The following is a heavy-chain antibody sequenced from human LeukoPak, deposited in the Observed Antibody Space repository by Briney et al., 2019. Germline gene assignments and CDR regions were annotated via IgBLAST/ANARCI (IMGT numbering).Heavy chain of an antibody. V-gene: IGHV3-74*01. Sequence: GGSLRLSCAASGFTFSGYWIQWVRQAPGKGLVWVSRINSDGSSTSYADSVKGRFTISRDNAKNTVYLQMNSLRAEDTAVYYCARVLGYCSSTSCYSLFDYWGQGTLVTVSS. D-gene: IGHD2-2*01. CDR2: INSDGSST. CDR1: GFTFSGYW. J-gene: IGHJ4*02. CDR3: ARVLGYCSSTSCYSLFDY.